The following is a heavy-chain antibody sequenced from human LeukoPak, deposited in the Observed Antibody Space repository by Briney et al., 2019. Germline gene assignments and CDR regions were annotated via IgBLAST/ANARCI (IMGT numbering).Heavy chain of an antibody. CDR3: ARGSGGYSYGNNWFDP. CDR1: GGSFSGYY. D-gene: IGHD5-18*01. V-gene: IGHV4-34*01. Sequence: SETLSLTCAVYGGSFSGYYWSWIRQPPGKGLEWIGEINHSGSTNYNPSLKSRVTISVDTSKSQFSLKLSSVTAADTAVYYYARGSGGYSYGNNWFDPWGQGTLVTVSS. CDR2: INHSGST. J-gene: IGHJ5*02.